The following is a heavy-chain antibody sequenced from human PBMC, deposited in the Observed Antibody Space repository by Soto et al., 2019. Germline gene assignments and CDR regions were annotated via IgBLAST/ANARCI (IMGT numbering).Heavy chain of an antibody. CDR1: GYSFITYW. J-gene: IGHJ4*02. CDR2: IYPGDSDS. D-gene: IGHD1-26*01. Sequence: GESLKISCTASGYSFITYWIGWVRQMPGKGLEWLGVIYPGDSDSRYSPSFQGLVTISADKSVSTAYLQWSSLRASDTAMYYCARLVGATTSGFDYWGQGTLVTAPQ. CDR3: ARLVGATTSGFDY. V-gene: IGHV5-51*01.